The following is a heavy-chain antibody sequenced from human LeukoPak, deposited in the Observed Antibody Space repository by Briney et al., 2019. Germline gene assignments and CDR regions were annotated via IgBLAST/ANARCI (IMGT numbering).Heavy chain of an antibody. D-gene: IGHD3-22*01. J-gene: IGHJ4*02. CDR3: ARIPPHCDSSGYYYPENYYFDY. CDR1: GFTFSSYW. V-gene: IGHV3-7*01. Sequence: PGGSLRLSCAASGFTFSSYWMSWVRQAPGKGLEWVANIKQDGSEKYYVDSVKGRFTISRDNAKNSLYLQMNSLRAEDTAVYYCARIPPHCDSSGYYYPENYYFDYWGQGTLVTVSS. CDR2: IKQDGSEK.